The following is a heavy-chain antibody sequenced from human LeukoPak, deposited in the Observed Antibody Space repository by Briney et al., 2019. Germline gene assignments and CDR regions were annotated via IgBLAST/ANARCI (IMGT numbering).Heavy chain of an antibody. CDR3: ARDTDIVVVPAASDILDAFDI. CDR2: ISAYNGNT. D-gene: IGHD2-2*01. J-gene: IGHJ3*02. Sequence: GASVKVSCKASGYTFTSYGISWVRQAPGQGLEWMGWISAYNGNTNYAQKLQGRVTMTTDTSTSTAYMELRSLRSDDTAVYYCARDTDIVVVPAASDILDAFDIWGQGTMVTVSP. V-gene: IGHV1-18*01. CDR1: GYTFTSYG.